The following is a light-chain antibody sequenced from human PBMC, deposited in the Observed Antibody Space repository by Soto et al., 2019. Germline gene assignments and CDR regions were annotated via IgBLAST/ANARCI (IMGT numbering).Light chain of an antibody. Sequence: DIVMTQSPDSLAVSLGERATINCKSSQSVLYSSTNQNHLAWYQQKPGQPPKLLIYWASTRASGVPDRFSGSGSGADFTLTISSLQAEDVAVYYCKQYYTTPLTFGGGTKVEIK. J-gene: IGKJ4*01. V-gene: IGKV4-1*01. CDR2: WAS. CDR3: KQYYTTPLT. CDR1: QSVLYSSTNQNH.